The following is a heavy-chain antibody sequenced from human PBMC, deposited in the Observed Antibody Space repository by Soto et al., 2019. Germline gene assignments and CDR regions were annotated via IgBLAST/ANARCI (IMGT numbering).Heavy chain of an antibody. Sequence: PGGSLRLSCAASGFTVSSNYISWVRQAPGKGLEWVSVIYSGGSTYYADPVKGRFTISRDNSKNTLYLQMNSLRAEDTAVYYCARDVPYDFWSGYSAYYYYMDVWGKGTTVTVSS. CDR3: ARDVPYDFWSGYSAYYYYMDV. CDR2: IYSGGST. CDR1: GFTVSSNY. D-gene: IGHD3-3*01. J-gene: IGHJ6*03. V-gene: IGHV3-66*01.